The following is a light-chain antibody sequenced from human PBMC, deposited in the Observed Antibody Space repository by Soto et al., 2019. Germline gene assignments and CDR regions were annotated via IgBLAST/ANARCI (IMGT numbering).Light chain of an antibody. CDR3: QQYGSSSWT. CDR2: GAS. J-gene: IGKJ1*01. V-gene: IGKV3-20*01. Sequence: IVLTQSPGTLSLSPGERATLSCRASQSVSSSYLAWYQQKPGQAPRLLIYGASSRATGIPDRFSGSGSGTDFTLTISRLEPEEFVVYYCQQYGSSSWTFGQGNKLDIK. CDR1: QSVSSSY.